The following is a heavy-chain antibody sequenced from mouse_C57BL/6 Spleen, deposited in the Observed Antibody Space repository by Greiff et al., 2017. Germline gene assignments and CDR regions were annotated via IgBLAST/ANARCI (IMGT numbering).Heavy chain of an antibody. Sequence: VQLMESGGGLVKPGGSLKLSCAASGFTFSSYAMSWVRQTPEKRLEWVATISDGGSYTYYPDNVKGRFTISRDNAKINLYLQMSHLKSEDTAMYYCARDGAGTWYFDVWGTGTTVTVSS. CDR2: ISDGGSYT. CDR1: GFTFSSYA. J-gene: IGHJ1*03. CDR3: ARDGAGTWYFDV. V-gene: IGHV5-4*01. D-gene: IGHD4-1*01.